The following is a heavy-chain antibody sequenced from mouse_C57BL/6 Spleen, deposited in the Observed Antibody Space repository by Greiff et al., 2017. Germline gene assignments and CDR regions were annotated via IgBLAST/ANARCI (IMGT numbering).Heavy chain of an antibody. D-gene: IGHD1-1*01. CDR3: ARSPYYYGSSYLFDY. CDR1: GYAFSSSW. V-gene: IGHV1-82*01. CDR2: IYPGDGDT. Sequence: VQLQQSGPELVKPGASVKISCKASGYAFSSSWMNWVKQRPGKGLEWIGRIYPGDGDTNYNGKFKGKATLTADKSSSTAYMQLSSLTSEDSAVYFCARSPYYYGSSYLFDYWGKGTTLTVSS. J-gene: IGHJ2*01.